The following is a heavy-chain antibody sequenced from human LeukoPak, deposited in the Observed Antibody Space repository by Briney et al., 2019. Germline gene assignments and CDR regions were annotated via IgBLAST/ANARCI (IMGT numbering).Heavy chain of an antibody. CDR2: NGSGCATI. J-gene: IGHJ4*02. Sequence: GRSQRLPRAASGFSLRPYFIQGVRQARGKGLEVVALNGSGCATIYYAESVKSRLTNSRDNAETSLFLQMNSVREEDTAVYLCARKLALWGQGTLVTVPS. CDR1: GFSLRPYF. CDR3: ARKLAL. V-gene: IGHV3-48*02.